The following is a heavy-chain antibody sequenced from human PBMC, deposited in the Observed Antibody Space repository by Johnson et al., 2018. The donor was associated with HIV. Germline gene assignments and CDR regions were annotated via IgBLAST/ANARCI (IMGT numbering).Heavy chain of an antibody. J-gene: IGHJ3*02. CDR3: ARVSAYSYGWVSPAFDI. V-gene: IGHV3-7*05. CDR2: IKQDGSEK. D-gene: IGHD5-18*01. Sequence: EVQLLESWGGLAQPGGSLRLSCAASGFTFSSYWMSWVRQAPGKGLEWVANIKQDGSEKYYVDSVKGRFTISRDNAKNSLYLQMNSLRAEDTAVYYCARVSAYSYGWVSPAFDIWGQGTMVTVSS. CDR1: GFTFSSYW.